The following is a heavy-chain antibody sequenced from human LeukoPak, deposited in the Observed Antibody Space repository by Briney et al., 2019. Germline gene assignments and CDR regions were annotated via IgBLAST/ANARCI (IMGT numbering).Heavy chain of an antibody. J-gene: IGHJ4*02. Sequence: SVKVSCKASGGTFSSYAISWVRQAPGQGLEWMGGIIPIFGTANYAQKFQGRVTITADESTSTAYMELSSLRPEDTAVYYCARSRSRFLEWLSPVGYWGQGTLVTVSS. CDR3: ARSRSRFLEWLSPVGY. CDR1: GGTFSSYA. V-gene: IGHV1-69*13. D-gene: IGHD3-3*01. CDR2: IIPIFGTA.